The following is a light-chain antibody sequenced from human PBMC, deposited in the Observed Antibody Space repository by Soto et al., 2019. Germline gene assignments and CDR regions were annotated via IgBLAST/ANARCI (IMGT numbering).Light chain of an antibody. Sequence: QAVVTQPHSVSGAPGQRVTICCTGSSSNIGAGYDVHWYQQLPGTAPKLLIYGNSNRPSGVPDRFSGSKSGSSASLAITGLQAEDEADYYCQSYDSSLSGYVFGTGTKLTVL. CDR3: QSYDSSLSGYV. CDR1: SSNIGAGYD. CDR2: GNS. J-gene: IGLJ1*01. V-gene: IGLV1-40*01.